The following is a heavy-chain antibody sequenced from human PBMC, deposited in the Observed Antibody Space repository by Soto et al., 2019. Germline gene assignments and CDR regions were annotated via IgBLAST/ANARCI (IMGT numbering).Heavy chain of an antibody. CDR3: ARDYHDGGDPSAWYFDL. J-gene: IGHJ2*01. V-gene: IGHV3-72*01. Sequence: EVELVESGGDLAQPGGSLRLSCTASGFTLSDHYMEWVRQAPGKGPEWVGCNRNKAKSYTTEYAASVKGRFTISRDESNNSFFLQMNSLKTEDTAVYYCARDYHDGGDPSAWYFDLWGRATLVTVSS. CDR1: GFTLSDHY. D-gene: IGHD2-21*02. CDR2: NRNKAKSYTT.